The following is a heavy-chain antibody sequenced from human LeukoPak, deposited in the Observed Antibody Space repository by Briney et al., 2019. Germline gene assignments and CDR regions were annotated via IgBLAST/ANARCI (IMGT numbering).Heavy chain of an antibody. Sequence: SETLSLTCTVSGGSISSYYWTWIREPPGKGLEWIGYIYYSGSTNYNPSLRSRVTMSVDTSKNQFSLKVSSVTAADTAVYYCARVGSYGLLDYWGQGTLVSVSS. V-gene: IGHV4-59*01. D-gene: IGHD5-18*01. CDR3: ARVGSYGLLDY. J-gene: IGHJ4*02. CDR1: GGSISSYY. CDR2: IYYSGST.